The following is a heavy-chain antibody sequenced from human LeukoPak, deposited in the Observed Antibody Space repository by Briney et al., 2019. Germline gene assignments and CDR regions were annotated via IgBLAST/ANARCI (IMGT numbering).Heavy chain of an antibody. CDR2: YDSGST. CDR1: GGSISIYY. D-gene: IGHD1-7*01. Sequence: SETLSLTCTVSGGSISIYYWSWIRQPPGKGLEWLGYDSGSTDYNPSLKSRVTISADTSKNQFSLKLSSVTAAVTAVYYCVRDRELFYWGQGTLVTVSS. J-gene: IGHJ4*02. V-gene: IGHV4-59*01. CDR3: VRDRELFY.